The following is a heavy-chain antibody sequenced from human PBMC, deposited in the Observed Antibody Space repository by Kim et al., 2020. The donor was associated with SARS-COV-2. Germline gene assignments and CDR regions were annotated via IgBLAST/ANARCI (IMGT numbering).Heavy chain of an antibody. CDR2: DK. Sequence: DKNNVGSVKGRFTISRDNTKNSLFLQMSSLRADDTAVYYCARGWSFAFDMWGQGTMVTVSS. J-gene: IGHJ3*02. CDR3: ARGWSFAFDM. D-gene: IGHD3-3*01. V-gene: IGHV3-7*03.